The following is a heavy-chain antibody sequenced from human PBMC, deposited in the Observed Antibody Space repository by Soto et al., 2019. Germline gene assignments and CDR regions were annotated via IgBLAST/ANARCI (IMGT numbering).Heavy chain of an antibody. CDR2: ISGSGGST. CDR3: AKGPVAYNWNYNWFDP. D-gene: IGHD1-7*01. Sequence: EVQLLESGGGLVQPGGSLRLSCAASGFTFSSYAMSWVRQAPGKGLEWVSAISGSGGSTYYADSVKGRFTISRDNSKNTLYLQMNSLIAEDTAVYYCAKGPVAYNWNYNWFDPWGQGTLVTVSS. V-gene: IGHV3-23*01. J-gene: IGHJ5*02. CDR1: GFTFSSYA.